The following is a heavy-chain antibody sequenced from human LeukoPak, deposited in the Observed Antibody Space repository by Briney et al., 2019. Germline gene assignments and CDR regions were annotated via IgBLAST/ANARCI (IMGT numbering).Heavy chain of an antibody. V-gene: IGHV4-59*02. D-gene: IGHD5-18*01. J-gene: IGHJ4*02. Sequence: SETLSLTSSVSGGSVMSYYWSWIPQPPRKGLEWLGYIYSIGSSNFHPSLKSRLTLSVDTYKNQISLKLTSVTVADTVVYYCARSGGGYTATILRYFFDYWGQGALVTVSS. CDR2: IYSIGSS. CDR1: GGSVMSYY. CDR3: ARSGGGYTATILRYFFDY.